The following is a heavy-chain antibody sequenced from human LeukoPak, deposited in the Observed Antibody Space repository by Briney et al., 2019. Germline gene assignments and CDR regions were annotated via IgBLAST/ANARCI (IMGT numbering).Heavy chain of an antibody. D-gene: IGHD2-8*01. Sequence: PSETLSLTCTVSGGSVSSGSYYWSWIRQPPGKGLEWIGYIYYSGSTNYNPSLKSRVTISVDTSKNQFSLKLSSVTAADTAVYYCARDRKGYCTNGVCYTGYYYGMDVWGQGTTVTVSS. CDR3: ARDRKGYCTNGVCYTGYYYGMDV. CDR2: IYYSGST. J-gene: IGHJ6*02. CDR1: GGSVSSGSYY. V-gene: IGHV4-61*01.